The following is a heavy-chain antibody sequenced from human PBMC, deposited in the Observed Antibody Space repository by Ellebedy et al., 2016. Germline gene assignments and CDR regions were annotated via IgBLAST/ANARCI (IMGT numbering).Heavy chain of an antibody. J-gene: IGHJ4*02. Sequence: GESLKISCAASGLTVSSSYVSWVRQAPGKGLEWVSMTSPGGTMHYADYVRGRFTISRDNSKNTLYLQMNSLTADDTAVYFCVKSGHSYAWSNWGQGTLVTVSS. V-gene: IGHV3-53*01. CDR3: VKSGHSYAWSN. CDR1: GLTVSSSY. D-gene: IGHD5-18*01. CDR2: TSPGGTM.